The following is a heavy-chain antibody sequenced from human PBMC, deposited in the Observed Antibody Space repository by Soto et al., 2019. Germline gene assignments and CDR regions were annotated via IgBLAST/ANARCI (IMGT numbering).Heavy chain of an antibody. CDR2: IYYSGST. CDR1: GGSISSGGYY. J-gene: IGHJ5*02. V-gene: IGHV4-31*03. D-gene: IGHD2-2*01. Sequence: SETLSLTCTVSGGSISSGGYYWSWIRQHPGKGLEWIGYIYYSGSTYYNPSLKSRVTISVDTSKNQFSLKLSSVTAADTTVYYCATEGPGYCSSTSCFRWFDPWGQGTLVTVSS. CDR3: ATEGPGYCSSTSCFRWFDP.